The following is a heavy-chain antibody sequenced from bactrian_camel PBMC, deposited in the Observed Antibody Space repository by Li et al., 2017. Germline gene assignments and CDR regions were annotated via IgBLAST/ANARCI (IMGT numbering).Heavy chain of an antibody. V-gene: IGHV3S9*01. CDR1: GFTLLEDR. D-gene: IGHD2*01. Sequence: HVQLVESGGGSVQAGGSLKLSCAGSGFTLLEDRMFWYRQIPGNECELVSSISADGNAFYSESVKGRFTISLDNAKNTVYLQMSSLKPEDTAVYYCAATISSGTCSGGYLFSSRYRGQGTQVTV. J-gene: IGHJ4*01. CDR3: AATISSGTCSGGYLFSSRY. CDR2: ISADGNA.